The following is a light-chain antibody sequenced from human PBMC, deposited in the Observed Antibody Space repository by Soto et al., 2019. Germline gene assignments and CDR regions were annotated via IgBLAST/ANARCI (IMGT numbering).Light chain of an antibody. CDR3: PAWDESLNGVV. Sequence: QSVLTQPPSASGTPGQRVTISCSGGTSNIGSNTVHWYQQLPGTAPKLLIYTDNQRPSGVPDRFSDSKSGASASLDISGIQSEDEAHSYSPAWDESLNGVVFGGGTQLTVL. CDR2: TDN. V-gene: IGLV1-44*01. J-gene: IGLJ2*01. CDR1: TSNIGSNT.